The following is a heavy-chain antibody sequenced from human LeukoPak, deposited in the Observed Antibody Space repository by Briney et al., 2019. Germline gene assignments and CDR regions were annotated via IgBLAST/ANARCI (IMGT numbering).Heavy chain of an antibody. Sequence: GGSLRLSCAASGFTFSDYYMSWIRQAPGKGLEWVSYISSSGSTIYYADSVKGRFTISRDNAKNSLYLQMNSLRAEDTAVYYCARVGDSSSWYEYYFDYWGQGTLVTVSS. V-gene: IGHV3-11*01. CDR1: GFTFSDYY. J-gene: IGHJ4*02. CDR2: ISSSGSTI. D-gene: IGHD6-13*01. CDR3: ARVGDSSSWYEYYFDY.